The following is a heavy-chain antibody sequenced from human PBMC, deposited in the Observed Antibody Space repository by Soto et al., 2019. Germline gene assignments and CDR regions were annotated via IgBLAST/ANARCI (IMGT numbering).Heavy chain of an antibody. D-gene: IGHD2-15*01. J-gene: IGHJ6*02. CDR2: ISGSGGRT. CDR3: AKDQVRGATGIVLDGMDV. Sequence: EVQVLESGGGLVQPGGSLRLSCAASGFTFSNYGMSWVRQAPGKGLEWVSSISGSGGRTYYADSVKGRFTISRDNSKNTLYLQTDSLRAEDTAFYYCAKDQVRGATGIVLDGMDVWGQGTTVTISS. V-gene: IGHV3-23*01. CDR1: GFTFSNYG.